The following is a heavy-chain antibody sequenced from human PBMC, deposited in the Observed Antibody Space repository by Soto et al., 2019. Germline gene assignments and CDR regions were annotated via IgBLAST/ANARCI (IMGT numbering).Heavy chain of an antibody. CDR1: RFTFRLYA. Sequence: EVRLLESGGGLVQPWGSLRLSCAAARFTFRLYAMSWVGQAPGKGLEWVSGISGGGGRIYYADSVKGRFIISRDNSKDTLSLQMNSLKAEDTAVYYCVKYMWGDWNDADPDFRFASWGQGTLVTVSS. V-gene: IGHV3-23*01. CDR2: ISGGGGRI. D-gene: IGHD1-1*01. J-gene: IGHJ4*02. CDR3: VKYMWGDWNDADPDFRFAS.